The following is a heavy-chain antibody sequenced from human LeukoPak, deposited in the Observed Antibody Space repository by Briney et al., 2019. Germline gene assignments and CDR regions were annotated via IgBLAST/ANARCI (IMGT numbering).Heavy chain of an antibody. CDR3: ARGRWLQHFFDY. Sequence: PSETLSLTCTVSGGSISSYYWSWIRQPPGKGLEWIGYIYYSGSTNYNPSLKSRVTISVDTSKNQFSLKLSSVTAADTAVYYCARGRWLQHFFDYWGQGTLVTVSS. J-gene: IGHJ4*02. CDR1: GGSISSYY. D-gene: IGHD5-12*01. V-gene: IGHV4-59*01. CDR2: IYYSGST.